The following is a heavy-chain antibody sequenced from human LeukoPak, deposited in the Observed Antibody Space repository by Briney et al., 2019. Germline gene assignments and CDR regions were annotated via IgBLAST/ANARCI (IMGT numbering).Heavy chain of an antibody. D-gene: IGHD5-12*01. J-gene: IGHJ4*02. CDR3: ARLRADHFDY. V-gene: IGHV1-2*02. Sequence: ASVTVTFTSSASTFTFYYMNWVRHAHGQGHGWMGWINLNSGGTNYAQKFQGRVTMTRDTSISTAYMELSRLRSDDTAVYYCARLRADHFDYWGQGTLVTVSS. CDR1: ASTFTFYY. CDR2: INLNSGGT.